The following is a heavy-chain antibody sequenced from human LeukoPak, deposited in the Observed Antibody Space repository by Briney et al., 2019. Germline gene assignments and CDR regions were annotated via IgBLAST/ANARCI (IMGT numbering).Heavy chain of an antibody. V-gene: IGHV1-24*01. J-gene: IGHJ3*02. CDR1: GYTLTELS. D-gene: IGHD2-15*01. CDR2: FDPEDGET. Sequence: ASVQVSCKVSGYTLTELSMHWVRQAPGKGLEWMGGFDPEDGETIYAQKFQGRVTMTEDTSTDTASMELSSLRSEDTAVYYCATAVVVAATQGPDAFDIWGQGTMVTVSS. CDR3: ATAVVVAATQGPDAFDI.